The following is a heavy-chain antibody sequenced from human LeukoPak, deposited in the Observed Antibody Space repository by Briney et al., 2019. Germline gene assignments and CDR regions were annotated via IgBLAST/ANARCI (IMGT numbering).Heavy chain of an antibody. D-gene: IGHD2-21*01. V-gene: IGHV1-2*02. Sequence: ASVKVSCKASGYTFTDYYMFWVRQAPGQGLEWMGWIHPNSGGTNYAQNFHGRVTMTSDTSISTAYMELSSLRSDDTAVYYCASSRIRSQGVIYSPLYWGQGTLVTVSS. CDR3: ASSRIRSQGVIYSPLY. CDR2: IHPNSGGT. CDR1: GYTFTDYY. J-gene: IGHJ4*02.